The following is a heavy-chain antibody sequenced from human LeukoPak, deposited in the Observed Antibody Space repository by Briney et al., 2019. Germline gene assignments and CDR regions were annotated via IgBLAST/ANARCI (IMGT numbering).Heavy chain of an antibody. CDR3: ARVGSGWYYNY. V-gene: IGHV1-69*05. CDR1: GGTFSSYT. D-gene: IGHD6-19*01. J-gene: IGHJ4*02. CDR2: IIPIFGTA. Sequence: SVKVSCKASGGTFSSYTISWVRQAPGQGLEWMGGIIPIFGTANYAQKFQGRVTITTDESTGTAYMELSSLRSEDTAVYYCARVGSGWYYNYWGQGTLVTVSS.